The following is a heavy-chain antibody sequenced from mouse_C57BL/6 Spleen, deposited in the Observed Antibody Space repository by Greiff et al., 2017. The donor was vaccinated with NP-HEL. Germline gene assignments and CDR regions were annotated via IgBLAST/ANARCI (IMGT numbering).Heavy chain of an antibody. V-gene: IGHV5-4*03. D-gene: IGHD1-1*01. J-gene: IGHJ4*01. CDR2: ISDGGSYT. Sequence: EVKLMESGGGLVKPGGSLKLSCAASGFTFSSYAMSWVRQTPEKRLEWVATISDGGSYTYYPDNVKGRFTISRDNAKNNLYLQMSHLKSEDTAMYYCARVPDYYGSRAYYYAMDYWGQGTSVTVSS. CDR1: GFTFSSYA. CDR3: ARVPDYYGSRAYYYAMDY.